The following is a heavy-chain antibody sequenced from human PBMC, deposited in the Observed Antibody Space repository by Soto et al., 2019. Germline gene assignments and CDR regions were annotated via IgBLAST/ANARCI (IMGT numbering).Heavy chain of an antibody. V-gene: IGHV4-34*01. J-gene: IGHJ6*02. Sequence: SETLSLTCAVYGGSFSGYYWSWIRQPPGKGLEWIGEINHSGSTNYNPSLKGRVTISVDTSKNKFYLKLSSLTAADTAVYYSASGRPVWFGELAVYYYYYGMDVWGQGTTVTVSS. D-gene: IGHD3-10*01. CDR2: INHSGST. CDR3: ASGRPVWFGELAVYYYYYGMDV. CDR1: GGSFSGYY.